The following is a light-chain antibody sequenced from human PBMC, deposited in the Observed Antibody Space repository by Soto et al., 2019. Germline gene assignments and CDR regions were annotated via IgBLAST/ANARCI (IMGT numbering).Light chain of an antibody. CDR2: DDN. Sequence: QSVLTQPPSVSAAPGQKVAISCSGSSSNIGGNSVSWYQRLPGTAPTLLIYDDNKRPSGIPDRFSGSKSGTSATLGITGFQTGDEADYYCGSWDSSLSADVFGTGTKVTVL. CDR3: GSWDSSLSADV. CDR1: SSNIGGNS. V-gene: IGLV1-51*01. J-gene: IGLJ1*01.